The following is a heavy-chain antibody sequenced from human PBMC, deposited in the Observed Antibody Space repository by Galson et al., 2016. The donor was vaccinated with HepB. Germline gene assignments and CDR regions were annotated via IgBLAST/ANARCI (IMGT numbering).Heavy chain of an antibody. J-gene: IGHJ4*02. D-gene: IGHD3-10*01. CDR2: LNSGGST. Sequence: SETLSLTCKVSGASISSSYWSWIRQSPGRGLEYIGHLNSGGSTQYSPSLKSRVTISVDKSKNQLSLRVTSVTAADAALYYCARMVPYYFDLWGQGTVVAVSS. CDR1: GASISSSY. V-gene: IGHV4-59*01. CDR3: ARMVPYYFDL.